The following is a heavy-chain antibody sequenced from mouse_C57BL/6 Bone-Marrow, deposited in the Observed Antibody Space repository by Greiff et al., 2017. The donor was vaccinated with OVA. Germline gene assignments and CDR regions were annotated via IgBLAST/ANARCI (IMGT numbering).Heavy chain of an antibody. CDR1: GYTFTSYW. CDR2: IHPNSGST. V-gene: IGHV1-64*01. Sequence: QVQLQQPGAELVKPGASVKLSCKASGYTFTSYWMHWVKQRPGQGLEWIGMIHPNSGSTNYNEKFKSKATLTVDKSSSTAYMQLSSLTSEDSAVYYCAIYYYGSSPHDYWGQGTTLTVSS. CDR3: AIYYYGSSPHDY. D-gene: IGHD1-1*01. J-gene: IGHJ2*01.